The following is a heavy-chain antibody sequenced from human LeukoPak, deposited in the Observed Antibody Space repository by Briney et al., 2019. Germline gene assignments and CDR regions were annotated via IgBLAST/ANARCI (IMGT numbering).Heavy chain of an antibody. CDR3: AKGGVSDRGSWYGDYLDY. CDR1: GCNFSRYG. J-gene: IGHJ4*02. V-gene: IGHV3-30*18. CDR2: LSGDGSHK. D-gene: IGHD6-13*01. Sequence: SPSLPSAASGCNFSRYGLPWLRPPPRNGLHLMPFLSGDGSHKQFADSVKDRFAISRDNSKKTLYLQMNGLRAEDTAVYYCAKGGVSDRGSWYGDYLDYWGQGTLVTVSS.